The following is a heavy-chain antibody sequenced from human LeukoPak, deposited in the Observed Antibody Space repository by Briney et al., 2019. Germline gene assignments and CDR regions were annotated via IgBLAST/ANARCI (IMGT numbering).Heavy chain of an antibody. Sequence: PSETLSLTCTVSLDSTTSNFWSWVRQPPGKGLEWLGEIHRSGSPNYSPSLQSRVTISKDRARNQIALELSSVTAADTAVYYWGREILGGFYPGAYWGQGTLVTVSS. J-gene: IGHJ4*02. V-gene: IGHV4-4*02. CDR1: LDSTTSNF. CDR3: GREILGGFYPGAY. CDR2: IHRSGSP. D-gene: IGHD3-3*01.